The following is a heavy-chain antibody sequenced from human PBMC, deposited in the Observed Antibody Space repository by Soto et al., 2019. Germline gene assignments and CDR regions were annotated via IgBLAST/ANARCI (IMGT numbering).Heavy chain of an antibody. CDR2: ISYDSSNK. J-gene: IGHJ4*02. CDR1: GFTFSYG. Sequence: VQLLESGGGLIQPGGSLRLSCAASGFTFSYGIHWLRHAPGKGLEWVAYISYDSSNKFYGDSVKGRFTIFRDNSKDTQFLQMNSLRAEYTAVYYCAKLVIGYCSGNTCDDYWGQGTLVAVSS. CDR3: AKLVIGYCSGNTCDDY. V-gene: IGHV3-30*18. D-gene: IGHD2-15*01.